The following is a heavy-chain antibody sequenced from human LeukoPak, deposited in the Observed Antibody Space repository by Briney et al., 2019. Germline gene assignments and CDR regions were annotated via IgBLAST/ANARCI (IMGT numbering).Heavy chain of an antibody. V-gene: IGHV1-69*13. CDR3: ARVDTGAPHYFDY. CDR2: IIPIFGTA. J-gene: IGHJ4*02. CDR1: GGTFSSYA. Sequence: SVKVSCKASGGTFSSYAISWVRQAPGQGLEWMGGIIPIFGTANYAQKFQGRVTITADESTSTAYMELSSLRSEDTAVYYCARVDTGAPHYFDYWGQGTLVTVSS. D-gene: IGHD1-14*01.